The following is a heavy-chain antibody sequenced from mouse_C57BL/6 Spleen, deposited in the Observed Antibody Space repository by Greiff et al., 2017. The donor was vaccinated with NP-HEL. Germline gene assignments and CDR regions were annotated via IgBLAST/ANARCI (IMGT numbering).Heavy chain of an antibody. D-gene: IGHD4-1*01. CDR1: GYSITSGYY. Sequence: VQLQQSGPGLVKPSQSLSLTCSVTGYSITSGYYWNWIRQFPGNKLEWMGYISYDGSNNYNPSLKNRISIARDTSKNQFFLKLNSVTTEDTATYYCARGSNSAWFAYWGQGTLVTVSA. V-gene: IGHV3-6*01. CDR3: ARGSNSAWFAY. J-gene: IGHJ3*01. CDR2: ISYDGSN.